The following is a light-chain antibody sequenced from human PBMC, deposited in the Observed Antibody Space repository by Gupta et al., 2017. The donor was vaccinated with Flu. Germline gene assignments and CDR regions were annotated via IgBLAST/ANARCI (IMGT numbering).Light chain of an antibody. CDR2: DAS. Sequence: ATLSVSPGERVTLSCTASQSVSNNVAWYQQKPGQAPRLLIYDASTRATGLPARFSGSGSGTEFTLTISSLQSEDSALYYCQQYNSCPPATFGQGTKVEIK. CDR1: QSVSNN. V-gene: IGKV3-15*01. CDR3: QQYNSCPPAT. J-gene: IGKJ1*01.